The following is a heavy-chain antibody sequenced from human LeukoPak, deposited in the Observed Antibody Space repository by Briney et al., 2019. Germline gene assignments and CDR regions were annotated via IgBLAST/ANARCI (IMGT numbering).Heavy chain of an antibody. J-gene: IGHJ5*02. V-gene: IGHV3-30*18. CDR2: ISYDGSNK. D-gene: IGHD6-13*01. CDR1: RFTFSSYG. Sequence: GRSLRLSCAASRFTFSSYGMHWVRQAPGKGLEWVAVISYDGSNKYYADSVKGRFTISRDNSKNTLYLQMNSLRAEDTAVYYCAKGASIAAAGNKEGNWFDPWGQGTLVTVSS. CDR3: AKGASIAAAGNKEGNWFDP.